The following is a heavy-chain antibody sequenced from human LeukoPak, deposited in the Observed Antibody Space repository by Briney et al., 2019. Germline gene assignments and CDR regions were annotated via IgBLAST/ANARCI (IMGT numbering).Heavy chain of an antibody. J-gene: IGHJ4*02. CDR1: GFIFSSYG. CDR3: AKSPSQATVTTVYRY. D-gene: IGHD4-11*01. CDR2: ISYDGSNK. V-gene: IGHV3-30*18. Sequence: PGGSLRLSCAASGFIFSSYGMHWVRQAPDKGLEWVAVISYDGSNKYYADSVKGRFTISRDNSKNTLYLQMNSLRAEDTAVYYCAKSPSQATVTTVYRYWGQGTLVTVSS.